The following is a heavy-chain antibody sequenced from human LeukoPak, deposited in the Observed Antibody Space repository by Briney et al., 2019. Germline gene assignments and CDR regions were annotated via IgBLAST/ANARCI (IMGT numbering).Heavy chain of an antibody. CDR2: IRSKTDGGTT. Sequence: GGSLRLSCAASGFTFSKAWLSWVRQAPGKGLELAGRIRSKTDGGTTNYAAPVKGRFTISRDDSRNTLSLQMNSLKTEDTAVYYCTTITMIREHEDYWGQGTLVTVSS. CDR1: GFTFSKAW. D-gene: IGHD3-10*01. J-gene: IGHJ4*02. CDR3: TTITMIREHEDY. V-gene: IGHV3-15*01.